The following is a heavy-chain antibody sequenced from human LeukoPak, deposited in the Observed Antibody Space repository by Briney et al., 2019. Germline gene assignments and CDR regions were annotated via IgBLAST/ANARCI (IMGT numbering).Heavy chain of an antibody. D-gene: IGHD3-10*01. Sequence: GGSLRLSCGACGFTFSSYWMHWVRQAPGRGLVWVSRIKSDGSSVSYADSVKGRFTISRDNAKNTLYLQMNSLRAEDTAVYYCARDPRGGTLDYWGQGALVTVSS. CDR2: IKSDGSSV. J-gene: IGHJ4*02. V-gene: IGHV3-74*01. CDR1: GFTFSSYW. CDR3: ARDPRGGTLDY.